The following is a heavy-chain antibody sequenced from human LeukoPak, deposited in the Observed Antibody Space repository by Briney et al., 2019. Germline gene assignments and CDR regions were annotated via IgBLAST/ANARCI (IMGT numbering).Heavy chain of an antibody. Sequence: GGSLRLSCAASGFTFSSYAMHWVRQAPGKGLEWVAVISYDGSNKYYADSVRGRFTISRDNSKSTLSLQMNSLRAEDTAIYYCATYRQVLLPFESWGQGTLVTVSS. CDR2: ISYDGSNK. J-gene: IGHJ4*02. V-gene: IGHV3-30*04. CDR3: ATYRQVLLPFES. D-gene: IGHD2-8*02. CDR1: GFTFSSYA.